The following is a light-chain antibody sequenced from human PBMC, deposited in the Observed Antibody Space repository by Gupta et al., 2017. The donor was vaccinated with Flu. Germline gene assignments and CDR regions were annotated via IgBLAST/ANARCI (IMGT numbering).Light chain of an antibody. Sequence: EVVRTESPATLSVSPGERATLTCRASQRVSSNLAWYQQKPGHAPRLLIYGASTRATGIPARVSGSGSGTEFTLTISSLQAEDFAVYYCQQNNTRPLPFTFGPGTKVEIK. V-gene: IGKV3-15*01. J-gene: IGKJ3*01. CDR2: GAS. CDR1: QRVSSN. CDR3: QQNNTRPLPFT.